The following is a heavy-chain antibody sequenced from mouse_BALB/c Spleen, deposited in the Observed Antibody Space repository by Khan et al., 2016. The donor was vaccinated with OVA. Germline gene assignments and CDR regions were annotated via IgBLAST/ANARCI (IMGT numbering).Heavy chain of an antibody. CDR1: GYTFTNYG. CDR2: INTNTGEP. Sequence: QIQLVQSGPELKKPGETVKISCKASGYTFTNYGMSWVKQAPGKGLKWMGWINTNTGEPTYTEEFKGRFAFSLETSASTAYLQINNLKNEDTATQFCARGNYGSSPLAYGGQGTLVTVSA. J-gene: IGHJ3*01. V-gene: IGHV9-3*02. CDR3: ARGNYGSSPLAY. D-gene: IGHD1-1*01.